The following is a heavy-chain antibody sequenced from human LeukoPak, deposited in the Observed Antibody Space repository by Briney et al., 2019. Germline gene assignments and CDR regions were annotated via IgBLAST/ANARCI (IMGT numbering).Heavy chain of an antibody. Sequence: GGSLRLPCAASGFTFSSYSMNWVRHAPGKGLEWVSSISSSSSYIYYADSVKGRFTIARDNAKNSLYLQMNSLRAEDTAVYYCATRRGYAHQSVWFDPWGQGTLVTVSS. V-gene: IGHV3-21*01. CDR2: ISSSSSYI. CDR3: ATRRGYAHQSVWFDP. CDR1: GFTFSSYS. J-gene: IGHJ5*02. D-gene: IGHD1-1*01.